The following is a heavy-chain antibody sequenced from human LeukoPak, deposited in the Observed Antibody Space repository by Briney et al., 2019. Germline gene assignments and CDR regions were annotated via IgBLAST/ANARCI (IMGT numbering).Heavy chain of an antibody. CDR1: GYTFTSYD. CDR2: MNPNSGNT. J-gene: IGHJ4*02. D-gene: IGHD1-26*01. CDR3: ARDRGSSNDY. Sequence: ASVKVSCKASGYTFTSYDINWVRQATGQGLEWMGWMNPNSGNTGYAQKFQGRVTMTRDTSISTAYMELSSLRSDDTAVYYCARDRGSSNDYWGQGTLVTVSS. V-gene: IGHV1-8*01.